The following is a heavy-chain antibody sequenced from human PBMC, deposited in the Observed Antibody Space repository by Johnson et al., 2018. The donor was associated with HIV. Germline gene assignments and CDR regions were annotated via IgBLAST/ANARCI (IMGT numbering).Heavy chain of an antibody. CDR2: ISYSGSNK. CDR1: GFTFSSFA. Sequence: QVQLVESGGGVVQPGRSLRLSCAASGFTFSSFAMHWVRQTPGNGLEWVSIISYSGSNKYYADSVKGRFTISRDNSKNTLYLQMNSLRAEETAVYYCSRDSTYSSSPLGAFDSWGQGTMVTVSS. D-gene: IGHD6-6*01. V-gene: IGHV3-30*04. CDR3: SRDSTYSSSPLGAFDS. J-gene: IGHJ3*02.